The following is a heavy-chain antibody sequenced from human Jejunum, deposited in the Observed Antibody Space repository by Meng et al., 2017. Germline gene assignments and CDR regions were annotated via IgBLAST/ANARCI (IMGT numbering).Heavy chain of an antibody. CDR2: ISFDESNK. CDR3: ARALRGLAFDI. D-gene: IGHD3-16*01. V-gene: IGHV3-30*03. CDR1: GFTFSSYQ. Sequence: GESLKISCAASGFTFSSYQMHWVRQAPGKGLEWVAVISFDESNKFYADFVKARFIISRGNSENALDLRMSSLRAEDTAVYYCARALRGLAFDIWGQGIMVTVSS. J-gene: IGHJ3*02.